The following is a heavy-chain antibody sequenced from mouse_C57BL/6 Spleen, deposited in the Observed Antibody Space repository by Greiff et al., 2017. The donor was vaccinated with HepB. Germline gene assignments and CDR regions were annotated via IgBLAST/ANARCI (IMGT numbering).Heavy chain of an antibody. CDR1: GYTFTDYN. CDR2: INPNNGGT. D-gene: IGHD1-1*01. CDR3: ARSYYYGSSYAYYFDY. J-gene: IGHJ2*01. V-gene: IGHV1-22*01. Sequence: VQLKQSGPELVKPGASVKMSCKASGYTFTDYNMHWVKQSHGKSLEWIGYINPNNGGTSYNQKFKGKDTLTVNKSSSTAYMELRSLTSEDSAVYYCARSYYYGSSYAYYFDYWGQGTTLTVSS.